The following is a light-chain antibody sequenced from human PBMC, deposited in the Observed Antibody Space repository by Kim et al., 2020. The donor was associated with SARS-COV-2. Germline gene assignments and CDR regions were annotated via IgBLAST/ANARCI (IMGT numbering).Light chain of an antibody. CDR2: AAS. CDR3: QQYYSYPPIT. CDR1: QGISSY. V-gene: IGKV1-8*01. Sequence: AIRITQSPSSLSASTGDRVTITCRASQGISSYLAWYQQKPGKAPKLLIYAASTLQSGVPSRFSGSGSGTDFNLTISCLQSEDFATYYCQQYYSYPPITFGQGTRLEIK. J-gene: IGKJ5*01.